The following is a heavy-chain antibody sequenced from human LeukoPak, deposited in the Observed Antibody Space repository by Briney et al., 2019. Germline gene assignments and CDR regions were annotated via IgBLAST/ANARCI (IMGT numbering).Heavy chain of an antibody. CDR1: GFSLSDYN. J-gene: IGHJ4*02. V-gene: IGHV3-48*02. CDR3: ARGVSRYISGWHFDY. Sequence: GGSLRLSCAASGFSLSDYNMNWVRQTPGKGLEWVSYINSIGSGMHHTDSVRGRFTISRDNAKNSLYLQMNSLRDEDTAVYYCARGVSRYISGWHFDYWGQGTLVTVSS. CDR2: INSIGSGM. D-gene: IGHD6-19*01.